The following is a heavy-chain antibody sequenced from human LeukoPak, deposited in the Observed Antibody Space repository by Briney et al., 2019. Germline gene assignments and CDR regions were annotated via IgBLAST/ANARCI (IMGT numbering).Heavy chain of an antibody. D-gene: IGHD3-10*01. Sequence: GGSLRLSCAASGFTYSNYWMNWVRQAPGKGLEWVSYISSSSSTIYYADSVKGRFTISRDNAKNSLYLQMNSLRAEDTAVYYCAREVGWEPFGDPQGWGQGTLVTFSS. V-gene: IGHV3-48*04. J-gene: IGHJ4*02. CDR3: AREVGWEPFGDPQG. CDR2: ISSSSSTI. CDR1: GFTYSNYW.